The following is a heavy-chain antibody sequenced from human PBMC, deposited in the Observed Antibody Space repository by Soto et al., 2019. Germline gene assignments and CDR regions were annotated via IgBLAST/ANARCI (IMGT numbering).Heavy chain of an antibody. Sequence: QVQLVESGGGVVQPGRSLRLSCAASGFTFSSYGMHWVRQAPGKGLEWVAVIWYDGSNKYYADSVKGRFTISRDNSKNTLYLQMNSLRAEDTAVYYCARDQWRVVVAATPPWFDPWGQGTLVTVSS. CDR1: GFTFSSYG. V-gene: IGHV3-33*01. CDR2: IWYDGSNK. J-gene: IGHJ5*02. CDR3: ARDQWRVVVAATPPWFDP. D-gene: IGHD2-15*01.